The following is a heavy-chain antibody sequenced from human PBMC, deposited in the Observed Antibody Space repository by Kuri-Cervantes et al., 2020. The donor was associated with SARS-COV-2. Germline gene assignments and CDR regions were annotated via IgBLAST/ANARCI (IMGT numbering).Heavy chain of an antibody. J-gene: IGHJ3*02. CDR3: AREGSGSGEAFDS. CDR2: IKEDGTER. V-gene: IGHV3-7*03. CDR1: GFTFSAYS. D-gene: IGHD3-10*01. Sequence: GGSLRLSCATSGFTFSAYSMNWVRQAPGKGLEWVANIKEDGTERCYVGSVKGRITISRDNAKNSLSLQMNNLRAEDTAVYYCAREGSGSGEAFDSWGQGILVTVSS.